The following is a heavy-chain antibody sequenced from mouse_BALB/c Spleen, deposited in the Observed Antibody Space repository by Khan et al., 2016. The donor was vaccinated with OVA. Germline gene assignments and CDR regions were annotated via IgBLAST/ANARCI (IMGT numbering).Heavy chain of an antibody. V-gene: IGHV3-2*02. CDR2: ISYSGGT. D-gene: IGHD2-4*01. CDR1: GYSITSGYA. J-gene: IGHJ2*01. CDR3: ARGNYDGYSFDY. Sequence: EVQLVESGPGLVKPSQSLSLTCTVTGYSITSGYAWNWIRQFPGNKLEWMGYISYSGGTSYNPSLKSRISITRDTSKNQFFLQLNSVTTEDTATYYCARGNYDGYSFDYWGQGTTLTVSA.